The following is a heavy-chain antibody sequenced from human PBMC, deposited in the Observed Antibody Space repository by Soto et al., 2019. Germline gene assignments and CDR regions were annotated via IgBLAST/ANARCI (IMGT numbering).Heavy chain of an antibody. CDR3: ARGVYCSSTSCSTAAFDI. J-gene: IGHJ3*02. D-gene: IGHD2-2*02. CDR2: INAGNGNT. CDR1: GYTFTSYA. V-gene: IGHV1-3*01. Sequence: QVPLVQSGAEVKKPGASVKVSCKASGYTFTSYAMHWVRQAPGQRLEWMGWINAGNGNTKYSQKFQGRVTITRDTSASTAYMELSSLRSEDTAVYYCARGVYCSSTSCSTAAFDIWGQGTMVTVSS.